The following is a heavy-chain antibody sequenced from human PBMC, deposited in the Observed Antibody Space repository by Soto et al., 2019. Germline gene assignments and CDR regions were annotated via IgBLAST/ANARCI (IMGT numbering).Heavy chain of an antibody. Sequence: QVQLVQSGAEVKKPGSSVKVSCRASGGTFSKFVVSWVRQAPGQRLEWMGGIIPLFGTTNYAQKFQGRVTITADKSTTTAYMELSSLRSDDTAVYYGASREGVDGPATYISPGYYFDCWGQGTLVTVSS. J-gene: IGHJ4*02. D-gene: IGHD2-2*01. V-gene: IGHV1-69*06. CDR3: ASREGVDGPATYISPGYYFDC. CDR1: GGTFSKFV. CDR2: IIPLFGTT.